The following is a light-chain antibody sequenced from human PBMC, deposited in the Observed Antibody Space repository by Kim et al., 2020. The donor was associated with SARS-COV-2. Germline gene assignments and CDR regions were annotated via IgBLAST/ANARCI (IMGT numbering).Light chain of an antibody. J-gene: IGLJ2*01. CDR3: QAWDSSTLVL. CDR2: QDS. CDR1: KLGDKY. V-gene: IGLV3-1*01. Sequence: VSPGQTASITCSGDKLGDKYACWYQQKPGQSPVLVIYQDSKRPSGIPERFSGSNSGNTATLTISGTQAMDEADYYCQAWDSSTLVLFGGGTQLTVL.